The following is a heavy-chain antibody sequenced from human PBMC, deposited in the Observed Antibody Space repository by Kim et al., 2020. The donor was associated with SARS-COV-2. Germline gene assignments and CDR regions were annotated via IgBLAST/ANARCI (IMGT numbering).Heavy chain of an antibody. D-gene: IGHD2-8*01. CDR2: ISVGTGST. CDR3: ATAVSQTYYYGMDV. J-gene: IGHJ6*02. Sequence: GGSLRLSCAASGFTFSNYAMNWVRQAPGKGLEWVSAISVGTGSTYYADSVKGRFTISRDNSKSMLSLQMSSLRAEDTAVYYCATAVSQTYYYGMDVWGQGTTVTVSS. V-gene: IGHV3-23*01. CDR1: GFTFSNYA.